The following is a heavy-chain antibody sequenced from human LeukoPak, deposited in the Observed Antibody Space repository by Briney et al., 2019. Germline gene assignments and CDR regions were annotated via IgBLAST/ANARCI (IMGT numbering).Heavy chain of an antibody. Sequence: GASVKVSCKASGYTFTIYGISWVRQAPGQGLEWMGWISAYNGNTNYAQKLQGRVTMTTDTSTSTAYMELRSLRSDDTAVYYCARGAQRDIVVAGEFDPWGQGTLVTVSS. CDR2: ISAYNGNT. V-gene: IGHV1-18*01. CDR1: GYTFTIYG. J-gene: IGHJ5*02. CDR3: ARGAQRDIVVAGEFDP. D-gene: IGHD2-2*01.